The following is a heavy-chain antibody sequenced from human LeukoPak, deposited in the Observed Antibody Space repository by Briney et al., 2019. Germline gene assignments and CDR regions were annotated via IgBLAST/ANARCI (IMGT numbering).Heavy chain of an antibody. D-gene: IGHD2-2*01. V-gene: IGHV1-8*01. CDR3: AGGVSCSSTSCYYYYGMDV. CDR1: GYTFTSYD. J-gene: IGHJ6*02. Sequence: ASVKVSCKASGYTFTSYDINWVRQATGQGLEWMGWMNPNSGNTGYAQKFQGRVTMTRNTSISTAYMELSSLRSEDTAVYYCAGGVSCSSTSCYYYYGMDVWGQGTTVTVSS. CDR2: MNPNSGNT.